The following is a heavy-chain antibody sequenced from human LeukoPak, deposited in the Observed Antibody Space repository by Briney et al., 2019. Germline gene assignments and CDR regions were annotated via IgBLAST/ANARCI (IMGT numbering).Heavy chain of an antibody. CDR3: ARGANYYDSSGPYGGI. Sequence: ASVKVSCKASGYTFTSYDINWVRQATGQGLEWMGWMNPNSGNTGYAQKFQGRVTMTRNTSISTAYVELSSLRSEDTAVYYCARGANYYDSSGPYGGIWGQGTMVTVSS. CDR2: MNPNSGNT. J-gene: IGHJ3*02. CDR1: GYTFTSYD. D-gene: IGHD3-22*01. V-gene: IGHV1-8*01.